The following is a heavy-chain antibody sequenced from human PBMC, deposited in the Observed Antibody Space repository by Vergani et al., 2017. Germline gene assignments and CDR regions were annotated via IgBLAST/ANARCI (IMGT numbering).Heavy chain of an antibody. V-gene: IGHV4-59*01. CDR3: AREVTIFGVAPLGSHWFDP. J-gene: IGHJ5*02. CDR2: IYYSGST. Sequence: QVQLQESGPGLVKPSETLSLTCTVSGGSISSYYWSWIRQPPGKGLEWIGYIYYSGSTNYNPSLKSRVTISVDTSKNQFSLKLSSVTAADTAVYYCAREVTIFGVAPLGSHWFDPWGQGTLVTVSS. D-gene: IGHD3-3*01. CDR1: GGSISSYY.